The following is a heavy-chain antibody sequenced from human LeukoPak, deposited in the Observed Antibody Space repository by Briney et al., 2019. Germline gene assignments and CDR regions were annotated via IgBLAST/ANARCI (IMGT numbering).Heavy chain of an antibody. CDR2: INHSGST. CDR1: GGSFSGYS. V-gene: IGHV4-34*01. J-gene: IGHJ2*01. Sequence: SETLSLTCAVYGGSFSGYSWSWIRQPPGKGLEWIGEINHSGSTNYNPSLKSRVTISVDTSKNEFSLKLSSVTAADTAVYYCARDPSAFAGYFDVWGRGTLVTVFS. D-gene: IGHD1-26*01. CDR3: ARDPSAFAGYFDV.